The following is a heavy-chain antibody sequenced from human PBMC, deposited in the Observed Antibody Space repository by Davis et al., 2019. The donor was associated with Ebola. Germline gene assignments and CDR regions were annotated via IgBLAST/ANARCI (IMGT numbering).Heavy chain of an antibody. CDR2: MNPHNGNT. J-gene: IGHJ6*02. Sequence: ASVKVSCKASGYTFTNYGITWVRQAPGQGLEWMGWMNPHNGNTNYAQKLQGRVTMTTDTSTSTAYMELRSLRSDDTAVYYCARSEWFGDLYYYGMDVWGQGTTVTVSS. CDR1: GYTFTNYG. CDR3: ARSEWFGDLYYYGMDV. V-gene: IGHV1-18*04. D-gene: IGHD3-10*01.